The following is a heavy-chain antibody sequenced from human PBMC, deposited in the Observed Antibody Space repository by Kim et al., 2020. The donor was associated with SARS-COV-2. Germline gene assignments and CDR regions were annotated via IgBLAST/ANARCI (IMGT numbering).Heavy chain of an antibody. CDR2: ISAYNGNT. CDR3: ARGRRIVGADRSWFDP. CDR1: GYTFTSYG. V-gene: IGHV1-18*01. J-gene: IGHJ5*02. D-gene: IGHD1-26*01. Sequence: ASVKVSCKASGYTFTSYGISWVRQAPGQGLEWMGWISAYNGNTNYAQKLQGRVTMTTDTSTSTAYMELRSLRSDDTAVYYCARGRRIVGADRSWFDPWGQGTLVTVSS.